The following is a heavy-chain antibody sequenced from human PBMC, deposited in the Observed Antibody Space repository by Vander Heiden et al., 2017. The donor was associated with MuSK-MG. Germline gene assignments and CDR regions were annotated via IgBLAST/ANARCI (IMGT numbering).Heavy chain of an antibody. Sequence: QLHLQESGPGLVKPSETLSLTCTVPGGAIGGSRSYWGWIRQPPGKGLEWIGSIYYSGSTYYNPSLKSRVTISVDTSKNQFSLKLSSVTAADTAVYYCARPTAYYYGSGSYGPFDYWGQVTLGNVS. CDR1: GGAIGGSRSY. CDR3: ARPTAYYYGSGSYGPFDY. V-gene: IGHV4-39*07. D-gene: IGHD3-10*01. J-gene: IGHJ4*02. CDR2: IYYSGST.